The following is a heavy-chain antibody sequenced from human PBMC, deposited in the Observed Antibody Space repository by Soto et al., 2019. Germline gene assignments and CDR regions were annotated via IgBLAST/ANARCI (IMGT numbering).Heavy chain of an antibody. V-gene: IGHV1-69*13. Sequence: SVKVSCKASGGTFSSYAISWVRQAPGQGLEWMGGIIPIFGTANYAQKFQGRVTITADESTSTAYMELSSLRSEDTAVYYCASPRTGYYYDSRHFDYWGQGTLVTVSS. D-gene: IGHD3-22*01. CDR1: GGTFSSYA. CDR3: ASPRTGYYYDSRHFDY. J-gene: IGHJ4*02. CDR2: IIPIFGTA.